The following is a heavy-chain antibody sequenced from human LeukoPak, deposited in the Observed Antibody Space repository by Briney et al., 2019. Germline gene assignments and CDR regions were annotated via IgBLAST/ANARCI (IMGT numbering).Heavy chain of an antibody. CDR3: ARDNVLRYFDWLLPFDY. D-gene: IGHD3-9*01. J-gene: IGHJ4*02. CDR2: INPNSVGT. Sequence: ASVKVSCKASGGTFSSYAISWVRQAPGQGLEWMGWINPNSVGTNYAQKFQGRVTMTRDTSISTAYMELRRLRSDDTAVYYCARDNVLRYFDWLLPFDYWGQGTLVTVSS. V-gene: IGHV1-2*02. CDR1: GGTFSSYA.